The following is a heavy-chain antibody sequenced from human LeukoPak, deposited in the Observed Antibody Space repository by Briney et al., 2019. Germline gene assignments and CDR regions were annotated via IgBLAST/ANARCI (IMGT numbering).Heavy chain of an antibody. J-gene: IGHJ5*02. D-gene: IGHD3-10*01. CDR3: AGGLLATVVRGQSWFDP. CDR2: IYYSGST. V-gene: IGHV4-31*03. CDR1: GGSISSGGYY. Sequence: KASETLSLTCTVSGGSISSGGYYWSWLRQHPGKGLEWIVYIYYSGSTYYNPSLKSRVTISVDTSKNQFSLKLSSVTAADTAVYYCAGGLLATVVRGQSWFDPWGQGTLVTVSS.